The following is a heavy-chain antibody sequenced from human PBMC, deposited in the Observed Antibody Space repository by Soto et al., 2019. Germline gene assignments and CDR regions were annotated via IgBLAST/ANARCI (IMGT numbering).Heavy chain of an antibody. CDR1: GGTFSSYT. D-gene: IGHD6-6*01. CDR3: ARKVASSHDAFDI. J-gene: IGHJ3*02. CDR2: IIPMFGTL. V-gene: IGHV1-69*06. Sequence: QLHLVQSGAEVKKPGSSVKVSCKASGGTFSSYTISWVRQAPGQGLEWLGGIIPMFGTLYYAQKFQGRLTIAADSSTSTAYMELSTPRTDDTAVYYCARKVASSHDAFDIWGQGTMVTVSS.